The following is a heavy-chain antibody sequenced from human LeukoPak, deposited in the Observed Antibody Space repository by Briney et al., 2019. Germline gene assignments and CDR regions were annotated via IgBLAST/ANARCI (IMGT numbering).Heavy chain of an antibody. CDR1: GYTFTAYN. D-gene: IGHD2-2*01. V-gene: IGHV1-2*02. Sequence: ASVKVSCKASGYTFTAYNLQWVRLDPGQGLEWMGWINPRSGGTEYPQRFQGRVTMTRDTSISTSYMELSRLRSDDTAVYYCARDHCSANSCYEDYYNGLDVWGQGTTVTVSS. J-gene: IGHJ6*02. CDR2: INPRSGGT. CDR3: ARDHCSANSCYEDYYNGLDV.